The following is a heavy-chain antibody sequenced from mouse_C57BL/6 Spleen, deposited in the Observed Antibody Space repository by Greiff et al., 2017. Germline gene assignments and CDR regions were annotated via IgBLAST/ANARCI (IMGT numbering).Heavy chain of an antibody. CDR3: TTGLYYFDY. CDR2: IDPETGGT. V-gene: IGHV1-15*01. D-gene: IGHD4-1*01. CDR1: GYTFTDYE. Sequence: QVQLQQSGAELVRPGASVTLSCKASGYTFTDYEMHWVKQTPVHGLEWIGAIDPETGGTAYNQKFKGKAILTADKSSSTAYMELRSLTSADSAVYYCTTGLYYFDYWGQGTTLTVSS. J-gene: IGHJ2*01.